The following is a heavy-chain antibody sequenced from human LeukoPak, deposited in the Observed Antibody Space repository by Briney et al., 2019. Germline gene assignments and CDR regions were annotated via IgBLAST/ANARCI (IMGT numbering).Heavy chain of an antibody. CDR3: ARGMADYVWGSYRYIGDY. D-gene: IGHD3-16*02. V-gene: IGHV3-48*03. CDR1: GFTFSTNE. Sequence: GGALRLSWAASGFTFSTNEMNWVGQAQGKGREGVSYISSRGNTIYYADSVKRRFTISRDNAKNSLYLQMNSLRAEDTAVYYCARGMADYVWGSYRYIGDYWGQGTLVTVSS. CDR2: ISSRGNTI. J-gene: IGHJ4*02.